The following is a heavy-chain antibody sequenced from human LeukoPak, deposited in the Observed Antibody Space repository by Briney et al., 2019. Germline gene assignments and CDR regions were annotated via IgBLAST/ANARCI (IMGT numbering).Heavy chain of an antibody. Sequence: GESLKISCQGSEYSFATYWIAWLRQMPGKGLEWMGIIYPSDSDTRYSPSFQGQVTISADKSIKTAYLQWSSLQASDTAMYYCAIPLQGIVGATGFDYWGQGTLVTVSS. CDR2: IYPSDSDT. J-gene: IGHJ4*02. CDR3: AIPLQGIVGATGFDY. CDR1: EYSFATYW. D-gene: IGHD1-26*01. V-gene: IGHV5-51*01.